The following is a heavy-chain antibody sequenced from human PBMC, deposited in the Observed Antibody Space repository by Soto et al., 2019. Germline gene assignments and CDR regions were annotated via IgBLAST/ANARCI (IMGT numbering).Heavy chain of an antibody. V-gene: IGHV3-23*01. CDR1: DFNFRIYA. J-gene: IGHJ5*02. D-gene: IGHD2-15*01. CDR2: ISGSGGST. Sequence: PWGALLVSCASSDFNFRIYAMSWVRQAPGKGLEWVSAISGSGGSTYYADSVNGRFTISIDNSKNTLYLQMNSLRAEDTAVYYCAKDLADMPNWFDPWGQGTMVTVSS. CDR3: AKDLADMPNWFDP.